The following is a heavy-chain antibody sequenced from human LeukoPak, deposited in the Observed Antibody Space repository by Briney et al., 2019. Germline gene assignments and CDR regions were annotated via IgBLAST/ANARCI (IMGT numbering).Heavy chain of an antibody. CDR1: GGTFSSYA. CDR3: ARADCSSTSCPSYDAFDI. D-gene: IGHD2-2*01. Sequence: GSSVKVSCKASGGTFSSYAISWVRQAPGQGLEWMGGIIPIFGTANYAQKFQGRVTITTDESTSTAYMGLSSLRSEDTAVYYCARADCSSTSCPSYDAFDIWGQGTMVTVSS. CDR2: IIPIFGTA. V-gene: IGHV1-69*05. J-gene: IGHJ3*02.